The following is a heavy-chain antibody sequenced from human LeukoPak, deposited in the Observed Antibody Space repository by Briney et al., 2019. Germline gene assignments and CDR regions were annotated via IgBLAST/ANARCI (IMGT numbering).Heavy chain of an antibody. V-gene: IGHV4-39*01. CDR1: GGSISSSSYY. CDR2: FYYSGRT. Sequence: SETLSLTCTVSGGSISSSSYYWGWIRQPPGRGLEWIGSFYYSGRTYYNPSLKSRVTISVDTSKNQFSLKLSSVTAADTAVYYCASSYSSGFFDYWGQGTLVTVSS. J-gene: IGHJ4*02. D-gene: IGHD6-19*01. CDR3: ASSYSSGFFDY.